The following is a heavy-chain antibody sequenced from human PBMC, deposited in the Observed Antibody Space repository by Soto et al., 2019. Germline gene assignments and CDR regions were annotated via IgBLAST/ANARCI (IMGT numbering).Heavy chain of an antibody. CDR1: GYTFASYA. Sequence: GASVKVSCKASGYTFASYAMHWVRQAPGQRLEWMGWINAGNGNTKYSQKFQGRVTITRDTSASTAYMELSSLRSEDTAVYYCARSPPLPHYYYYYVMDVWGQGTTVTVSS. V-gene: IGHV1-3*01. D-gene: IGHD1-26*01. CDR2: INAGNGNT. J-gene: IGHJ6*02. CDR3: ARSPPLPHYYYYYVMDV.